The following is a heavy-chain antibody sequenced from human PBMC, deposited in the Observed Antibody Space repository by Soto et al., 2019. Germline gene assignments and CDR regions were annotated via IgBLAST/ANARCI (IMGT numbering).Heavy chain of an antibody. D-gene: IGHD1-26*01. CDR1: GDSINNTYW. CDR3: ARGVSVTLAVQGGAPDKNYFDS. Sequence: SETLSLTCFVSGDSINNTYWWSWVRQAPEKGLEWIGEIYHTGGRSYMPSLRGRITLSVDTSKNQFSLKLRSVTAADTAVYYCARGVSVTLAVQGGAPDKNYFDSWSQGTLVTVSS. CDR2: IYHTGGR. J-gene: IGHJ4*02. V-gene: IGHV4-4*02.